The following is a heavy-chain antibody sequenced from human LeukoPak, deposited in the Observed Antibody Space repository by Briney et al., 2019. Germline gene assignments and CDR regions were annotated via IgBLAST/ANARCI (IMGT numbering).Heavy chain of an antibody. CDR2: IYYSGST. D-gene: IGHD6-6*01. Sequence: SETLSLTCTVSGGSISSYYWSWIRQPPGKGLEWIGYIYYSGSTNYNPSLKSRVTISVDTSKNQFSLKLSSVTAADTAVYYCARVGARMSIAARGRWFDPWGQGTLVTVSS. CDR1: GGSISSYY. CDR3: ARVGARMSIAARGRWFDP. J-gene: IGHJ5*02. V-gene: IGHV4-59*01.